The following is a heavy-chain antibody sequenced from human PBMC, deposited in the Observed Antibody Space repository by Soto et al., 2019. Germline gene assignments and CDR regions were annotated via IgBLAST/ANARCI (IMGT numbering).Heavy chain of an antibody. V-gene: IGHV3-21*01. Sequence: GGSLRLSCISSGFTFRTYTMNWVRQAPGKGLEWVSGIRGFSPYTFYAESVKGRFTISRDNAKNSLDLQMDSLRAEDTAVYYCARDRGYDAHDYYYNAMDVWGQGTTVTVYS. D-gene: IGHD3-10*01. CDR1: GFTFRTYT. J-gene: IGHJ6*02. CDR2: IRGFSPYT. CDR3: ARDRGYDAHDYYYNAMDV.